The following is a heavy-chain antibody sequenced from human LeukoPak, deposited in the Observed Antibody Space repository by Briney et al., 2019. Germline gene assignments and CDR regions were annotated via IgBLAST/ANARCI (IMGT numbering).Heavy chain of an antibody. CDR1: GITFSSYA. V-gene: IGHV3-23*01. CDR2: ISGSGGST. D-gene: IGHD5-24*01. Sequence: GGSLRLSCAASGITFSSYAMHWVRQAPGKGLEWVSAISGSGGSTYYADSVKGRFTISRDNSKNTLYLQMNTLRAEDTAIYYCAKGATCPDYWGQGTLVTVSS. J-gene: IGHJ4*02. CDR3: AKGATCPDY.